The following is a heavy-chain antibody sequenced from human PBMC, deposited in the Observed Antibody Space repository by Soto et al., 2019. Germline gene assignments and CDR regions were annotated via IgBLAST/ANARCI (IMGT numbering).Heavy chain of an antibody. V-gene: IGHV1-2*04. CDR1: GYTFTGYY. Sequence: QVQLVQSGAEVKKPGASVKVSCKASGYTFTGYYMHWVRQAPGQGLEWMGWINPNSGGTNYAQKFQGWVTMTRDTSISTAYMELSRLRSDDTAVYYCARDRAGGSYYYYYGMDVWGQGTTVTVS. CDR2: INPNSGGT. J-gene: IGHJ6*02. CDR3: ARDRAGGSYYYYYGMDV. D-gene: IGHD1-26*01.